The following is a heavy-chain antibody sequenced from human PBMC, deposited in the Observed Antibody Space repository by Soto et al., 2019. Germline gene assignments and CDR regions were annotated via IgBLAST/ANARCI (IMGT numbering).Heavy chain of an antibody. CDR1: GVSMTTYY. V-gene: IGHV4-59*12. D-gene: IGHD3-3*01. CDR2: IYYTGST. CDR3: ARWWSGSRQGFDP. J-gene: IGHJ5*02. Sequence: SETLSPTCIVSGVSMTTYYWSWIRQPPGKGLEWIGYIYYTGSTNYNPSLKSRVTISLDTSKNQFSLKLSSVTAADTAVYYCARWWSGSRQGFDPWGQGTLVTVS.